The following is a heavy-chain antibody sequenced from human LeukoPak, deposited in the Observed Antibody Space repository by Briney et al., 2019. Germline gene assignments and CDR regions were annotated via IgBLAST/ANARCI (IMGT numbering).Heavy chain of an antibody. V-gene: IGHV4-59*01. CDR1: GGSISSYY. CDR2: IYYSGST. J-gene: IGHJ4*02. Sequence: SETLSLTCTVSGGSISSYYWSWIRQPPGKGLEWIGYIYYSGSTNYNPSLKSRVTISVDTSKNQFSLKLSSVTAADTAVYYCARAPIPYSSGWYTYWGQGTLVTVSS. CDR3: ARAPIPYSSGWYTY. D-gene: IGHD6-19*01.